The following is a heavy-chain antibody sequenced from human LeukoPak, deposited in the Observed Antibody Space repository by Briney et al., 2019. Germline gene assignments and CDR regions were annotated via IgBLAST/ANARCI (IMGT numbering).Heavy chain of an antibody. CDR3: ARGPLWFGEFYFDY. D-gene: IGHD3-10*01. CDR1: GYTFTTYG. V-gene: IGHV1-18*01. CDR2: ISAYNGNT. Sequence: ASVKVSCKASGYTFTTYGISWVRQAPGQGLEWMGWISAYNGNTNYAQKLQGRVTVTTDTSTSTAYMDLRSLRSDDTAVYYCARGPLWFGEFYFDYWGQGTLVTVSS. J-gene: IGHJ4*02.